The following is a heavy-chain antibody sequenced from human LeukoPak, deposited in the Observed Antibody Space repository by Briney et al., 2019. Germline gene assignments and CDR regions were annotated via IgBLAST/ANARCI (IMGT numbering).Heavy chain of an antibody. D-gene: IGHD3-10*01. CDR1: GYSISSGYY. CDR3: ARAGLYYGSGSYYFDY. V-gene: IGHV4-38-2*02. CDR2: IYHSGST. J-gene: IGHJ4*02. Sequence: PSETLSLTCTVSGYSISSGYYWGWIRQPPGKGLEWIGSIYHSGSTYYNPSLKSRVTISVDTSKNQFSLKLSSVPAADTAVYYCARAGLYYGSGSYYFDYWGQGTLVTVSS.